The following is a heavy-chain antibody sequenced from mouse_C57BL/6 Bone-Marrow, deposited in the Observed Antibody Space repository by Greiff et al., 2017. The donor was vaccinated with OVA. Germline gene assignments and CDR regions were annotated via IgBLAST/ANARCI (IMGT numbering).Heavy chain of an antibody. CDR1: GYTFTTYP. Sequence: VMLVESGAELVKPGASVKMSCKASGYTFTTYPIEWMKQNHGKSLEWIGNFHPYNDDTKYNEKFKGKATLTVEKSSSTVYLELSRLTSDDSAVYYCARRKDSSGYWFAYWGQGTLVTVSA. D-gene: IGHD3-2*02. CDR2: FHPYNDDT. V-gene: IGHV1-47*01. J-gene: IGHJ3*01. CDR3: ARRKDSSGYWFAY.